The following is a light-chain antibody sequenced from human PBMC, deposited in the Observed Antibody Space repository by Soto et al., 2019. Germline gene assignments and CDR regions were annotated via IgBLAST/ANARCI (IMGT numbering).Light chain of an antibody. V-gene: IGKV1-13*02. CDR3: QQFNSYLLWT. Sequence: ALQLTQSPSSLSASVGDRVTITCRASQGISSALAWYQQKPGKAPKLLIYDASSLESGVPSRFSGSGSGTDFTLTISSLQPEDFATYYCQQFNSYLLWTFGQGTKVEIK. CDR1: QGISSA. J-gene: IGKJ1*01. CDR2: DAS.